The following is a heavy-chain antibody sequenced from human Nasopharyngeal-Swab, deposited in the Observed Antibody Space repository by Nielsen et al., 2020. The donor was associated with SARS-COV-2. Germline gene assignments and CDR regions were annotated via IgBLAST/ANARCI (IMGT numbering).Heavy chain of an antibody. J-gene: IGHJ5*02. D-gene: IGHD4-17*01. CDR2: IIPILGIA. CDR3: ARDYGDNWFDP. V-gene: IGHV1-69*04. Sequence: SVKVSCKASGGTFSSYAISWVRQAPGQGLEWMGRIIPILGIANYAQKFQGRVTITADKSTSTAYVELSSLRSEDTAVYYCARDYGDNWFDPWGQGTLVTVSS. CDR1: GGTFSSYA.